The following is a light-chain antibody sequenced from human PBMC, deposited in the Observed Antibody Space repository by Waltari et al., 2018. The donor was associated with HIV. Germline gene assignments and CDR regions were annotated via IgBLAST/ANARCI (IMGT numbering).Light chain of an antibody. Sequence: QSVLTQPPSVSGAPGQRVTISCTGSSSTIGAGYDVTWYQPLPGTAPKLLIYGNSNRPSGVPDRFSGSKSGTSASLAITGLLAEDEADYYCQSYDSSLSVWVFGGGTELTVL. CDR3: QSYDSSLSVWV. V-gene: IGLV1-40*01. J-gene: IGLJ3*02. CDR1: SSTIGAGYD. CDR2: GNS.